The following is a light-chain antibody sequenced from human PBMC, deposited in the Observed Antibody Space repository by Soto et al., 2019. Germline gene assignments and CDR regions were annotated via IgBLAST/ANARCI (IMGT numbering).Light chain of an antibody. CDR3: SSYTSSSTL. J-gene: IGLJ1*01. Sequence: QSVLTQPASVSGSPGQSITISCTGTSSDVGSYNYVSWYQQHPGKAPNLMIYEVSDRPSGISSRFSGSKSGNTASLTISGLQTEDEADYDCSSYTSSSTLFGTGTKLTVL. V-gene: IGLV2-14*01. CDR1: SSDVGSYNY. CDR2: EVS.